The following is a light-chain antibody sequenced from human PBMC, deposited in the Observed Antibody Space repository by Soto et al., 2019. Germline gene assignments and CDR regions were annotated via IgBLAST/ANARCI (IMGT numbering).Light chain of an antibody. CDR3: QQYVRSPPSWT. V-gene: IGKV3-20*01. J-gene: IGKJ1*01. CDR1: QSVSSSY. CDR2: DAS. Sequence: ETVLTQSPGTLSLSPGERATLSCRASQSVSSSYLAWYQQKPGQAPRLLIYDASSRATGIPDRFIGSGSGTDFTLTIIRLEPEDFAVYYCQQYVRSPPSWTFGQGTKVEIK.